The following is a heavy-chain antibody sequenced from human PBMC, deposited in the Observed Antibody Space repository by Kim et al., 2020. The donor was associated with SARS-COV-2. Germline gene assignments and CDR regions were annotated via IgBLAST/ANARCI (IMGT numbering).Heavy chain of an antibody. CDR2: IYPGDSDT. Sequence: GESLKISCKGSGYSFTSYWIGWVRQMPGKGLEWMGIIYPGDSDTRYSPSFQGQVTISADKSISTAYLQWSSLKASDTAMYYCARHPPTYVGVGLTDYWGQGTLVTVSS. CDR3: ARHPPTYVGVGLTDY. J-gene: IGHJ4*02. D-gene: IGHD3-16*01. V-gene: IGHV5-51*01. CDR1: GYSFTSYW.